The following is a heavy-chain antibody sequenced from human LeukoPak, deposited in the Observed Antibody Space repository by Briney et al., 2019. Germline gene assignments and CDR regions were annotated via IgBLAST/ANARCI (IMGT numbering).Heavy chain of an antibody. CDR1: GFTFANYA. D-gene: IGHD6-25*01. CDR3: AKTPGQRRLSECDY. J-gene: IGHJ4*02. Sequence: PGGSLRLSCTASGFTFANYAMSWVRQAPGKGLEWVSSITGTDASTFYADSVKGRFTISRDNPKNTLYLQMNSLRAEDTAVYYCAKTPGQRRLSECDYWGQGTLVTVSS. CDR2: ITGTDAST. V-gene: IGHV3-23*01.